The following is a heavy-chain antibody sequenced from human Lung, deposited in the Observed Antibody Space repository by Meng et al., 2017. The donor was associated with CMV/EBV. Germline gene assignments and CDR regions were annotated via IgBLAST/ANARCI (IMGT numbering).Heavy chain of an antibody. CDR2: IRSDGHQT. D-gene: IGHD5-12*01. CDR1: GFTFNTYG. Sequence: SCIASGFTFNTYGMHSVRQAPGKGLEWVAFIRSDGHQTYYADSVKGRFAVSRDNSKNTLYLRMTSLRAGDTAVYFCAKDLVDYYFDSWGQGTLVTVSS. V-gene: IGHV3-30*02. CDR3: AKDLVDYYFDS. J-gene: IGHJ4*02.